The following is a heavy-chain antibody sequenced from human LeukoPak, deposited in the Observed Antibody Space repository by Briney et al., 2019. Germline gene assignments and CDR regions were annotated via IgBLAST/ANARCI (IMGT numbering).Heavy chain of an antibody. V-gene: IGHV4-34*01. CDR1: GGSFSGYY. D-gene: IGHD6-13*01. J-gene: IGHJ6*02. CDR3: ARGPPAAGSIYYYYYGMDV. Sequence: NTSETLSLTCAVYGGSFSGYYRSWIRQPPGKGLEWIGEINHSGSTNYNPSLKSRVTISVDTSKNQFSLKLSSVTAADTAVYYCARGPPAAGSIYYYYYGMDVWGQGTTVTVSS. CDR2: INHSGST.